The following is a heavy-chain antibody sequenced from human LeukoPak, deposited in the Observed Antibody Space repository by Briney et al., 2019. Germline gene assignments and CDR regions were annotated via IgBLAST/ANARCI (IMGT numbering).Heavy chain of an antibody. D-gene: IGHD1-1*01. Sequence: GGSLRLSCAASGFTFSNAWMSWVRQAPGKGLEYASAISSNGGSTYYADSVKGRFTISRDNSKNTMYLQMNSLRGEDTAVYYCVKDQAGTTGNAFDIWGQGTVVTVSS. CDR3: VKDQAGTTGNAFDI. CDR2: ISSNGGST. V-gene: IGHV3-64D*06. CDR1: GFTFSNAW. J-gene: IGHJ3*02.